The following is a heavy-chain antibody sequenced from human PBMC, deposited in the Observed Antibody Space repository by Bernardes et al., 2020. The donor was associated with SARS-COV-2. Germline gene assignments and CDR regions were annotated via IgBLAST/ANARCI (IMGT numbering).Heavy chain of an antibody. CDR1: GGSISSSSYY. CDR2: IYYSGST. J-gene: IGHJ3*02. V-gene: IGHV4-39*01. Sequence: SETLSLTCTVSGGSISSSSYYWGWIRQPPGKGLEWIGSIYYSGSTYYNPSLKSRVTISVDTSKNQFSLKLSSVTAADTAVYYCARQGPNDYGDYEVPDDAFDIWGQGTMVTVSS. CDR3: ARQGPNDYGDYEVPDDAFDI. D-gene: IGHD4-17*01.